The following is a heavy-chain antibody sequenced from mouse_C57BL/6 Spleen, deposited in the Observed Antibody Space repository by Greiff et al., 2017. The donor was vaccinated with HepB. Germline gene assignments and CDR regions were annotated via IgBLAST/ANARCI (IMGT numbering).Heavy chain of an antibody. Sequence: VQLQQSGAELVKPGASVKLSCKASGYTFTSYWMHWVKQRPGRGLEWIGRIDPNSGGTKYNEKFKSKATLTVDKTSSTAYMQLSSLTSEDSAVYECALDSYPYCYTMDYWGQGTSVTVSS. J-gene: IGHJ4*01. CDR3: ALDSYPYCYTMDY. CDR1: GYTFTSYW. V-gene: IGHV1-72*01. D-gene: IGHD2-12*01. CDR2: IDPNSGGT.